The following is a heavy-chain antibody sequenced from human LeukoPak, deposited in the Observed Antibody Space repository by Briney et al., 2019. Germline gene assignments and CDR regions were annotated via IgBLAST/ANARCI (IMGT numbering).Heavy chain of an antibody. Sequence: GGSLRLSCAASGFTFSSYEMNWVRQAPGKGLEWVSYISSSSSTIYYADSVKGRFTISRDNSKNTLYLQMNSLRAEDTAVYYCAKGHSWKAQGHFDYWGQGTLVTVSS. V-gene: IGHV3-48*03. J-gene: IGHJ4*02. D-gene: IGHD1-1*01. CDR3: AKGHSWKAQGHFDY. CDR1: GFTFSSYE. CDR2: ISSSSSTI.